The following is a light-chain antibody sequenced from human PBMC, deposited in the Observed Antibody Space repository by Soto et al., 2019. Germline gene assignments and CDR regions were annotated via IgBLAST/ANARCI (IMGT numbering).Light chain of an antibody. Sequence: EIVLTQSPGTLSLSPGERATLSCRASQSVSSSSLAWYQQKPGQAPRHLIYGASSRATGIPDRFSGSGSGTDFTLTISRLEPEDFAVYYCQQYGNSPFTFGPGTKVDIK. J-gene: IGKJ3*01. CDR1: QSVSSSS. V-gene: IGKV3-20*01. CDR2: GAS. CDR3: QQYGNSPFT.